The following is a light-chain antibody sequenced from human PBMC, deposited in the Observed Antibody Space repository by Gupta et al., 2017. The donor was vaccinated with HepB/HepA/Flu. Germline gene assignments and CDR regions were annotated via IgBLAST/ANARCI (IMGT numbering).Light chain of an antibody. Sequence: QSVLTQSFSTSGTRGQRVNILCSGSSANIGKNYVFWYQQLPGTAPKLLFYRNNQRPSGVSDRFCGSKSDTSASLAISGLRADDGAHYYCAAWDDSLSGWVFGGGTKLSVL. J-gene: IGLJ3*02. CDR1: SANIGKNY. CDR3: AAWDDSLSGWV. V-gene: IGLV1-47*01. CDR2: RNN.